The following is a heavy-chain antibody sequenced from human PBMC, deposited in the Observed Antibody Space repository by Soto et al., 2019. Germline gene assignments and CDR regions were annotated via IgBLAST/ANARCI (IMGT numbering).Heavy chain of an antibody. V-gene: IGHV3-9*01. CDR1: GFSFDDYA. Sequence: GGSLRLSCAASGFSFDDYAMHWVWQAPGKGLEWVSGISWNSGIIDYADSVKGRFTISRDNAKNSLYLQMNSLRAEDTALYYCAKETSGIPVAGLNYWGQGTLVTVSS. CDR3: AKETSGIPVAGLNY. CDR2: ISWNSGII. J-gene: IGHJ4*02. D-gene: IGHD6-19*01.